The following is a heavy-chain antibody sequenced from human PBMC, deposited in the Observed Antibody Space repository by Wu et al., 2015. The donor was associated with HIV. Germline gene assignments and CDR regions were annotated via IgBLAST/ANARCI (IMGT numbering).Heavy chain of an antibody. CDR2: INPKSGHT. Sequence: QVQLVQSGAEVTEPGASVMVSCKASQYTFINYDVHWVRQAAGQGLEWMGWINPKSGHTGYSQNFQGRVTLTRDTSISTAYMELSSLRPDDTAVFYCVTYEGNCDDSLCYGHRDRYFYAKDIWGQGTSVTVSS. CDR1: QYTFINYD. J-gene: IGHJ6*02. D-gene: IGHD2-21*01. V-gene: IGHV1-8*01. CDR3: VTYEGNCDDSLCYGHRDRYFYAKDI.